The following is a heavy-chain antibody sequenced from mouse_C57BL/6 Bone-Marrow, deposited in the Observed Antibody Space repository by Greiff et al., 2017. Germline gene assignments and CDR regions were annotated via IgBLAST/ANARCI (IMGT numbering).Heavy chain of an antibody. Sequence: QVQLQQSGAELARPGASVKLSCKASGYTFTSYGISWVKQRTGQGLEWIGEIYPRSGNTYYNEKFKGKATLTANKSSSTAYMEVCILTSEDSAVYFCARLGDGYYAYYAMDYWGQGTSVTVSS. J-gene: IGHJ4*01. D-gene: IGHD2-3*01. CDR2: IYPRSGNT. CDR1: GYTFTSYG. V-gene: IGHV1-81*01. CDR3: ARLGDGYYAYYAMDY.